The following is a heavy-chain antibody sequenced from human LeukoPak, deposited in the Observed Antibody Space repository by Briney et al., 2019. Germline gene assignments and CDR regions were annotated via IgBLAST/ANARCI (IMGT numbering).Heavy chain of an antibody. CDR3: ARSNQADDY. CDR1: GFTFSNYW. Sequence: PGGSLRLSCAASGFTFSNYWMHWVRQVPGKGLVWVSRINPGGSSTTYADSVKGRFTISRDNAKNTLYLQMNSLRVEDTAVYYCARSNQADDYWGQGTLVTVSS. J-gene: IGHJ4*02. CDR2: INPGGSST. V-gene: IGHV3-74*01. D-gene: IGHD2/OR15-2a*01.